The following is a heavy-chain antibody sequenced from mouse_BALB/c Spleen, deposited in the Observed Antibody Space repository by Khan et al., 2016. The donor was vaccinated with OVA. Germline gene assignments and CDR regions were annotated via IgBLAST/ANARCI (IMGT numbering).Heavy chain of an antibody. CDR2: INPSNGYT. J-gene: IGHJ3*01. CDR3: VRDGAYHRNDGWFAY. D-gene: IGHD2-14*01. Sequence: QVRLQQSGAELARPGASVKMSCKASGYTFTSYTIHWIKKRPGQGLEWIGYINPSNGYTNYNQKFKDKATLNTDKSSTTAYLQLSSLTSDDSAVYNCVRDGAYHRNDGWFAYWGQGTLVTVSA. CDR1: GYTFTSYT. V-gene: IGHV1-4*01.